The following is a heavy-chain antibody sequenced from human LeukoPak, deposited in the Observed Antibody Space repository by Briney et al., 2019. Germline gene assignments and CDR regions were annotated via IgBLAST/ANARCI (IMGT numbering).Heavy chain of an antibody. Sequence: GGSLRLSCAASEFTFSSYGMHWVRQAPGKGLEWVSYISSSGGTIDYADSVKGRFTISRDNAKNTVYLQMNSLRAEDTAVYYCATVVTDTPVDYWGQGTLVTVSS. D-gene: IGHD2-15*01. CDR2: ISSSGGTI. J-gene: IGHJ4*02. CDR3: ATVVTDTPVDY. CDR1: EFTFSSYG. V-gene: IGHV3-48*04.